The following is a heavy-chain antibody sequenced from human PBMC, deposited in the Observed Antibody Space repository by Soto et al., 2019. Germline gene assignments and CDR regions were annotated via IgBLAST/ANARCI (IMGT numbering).Heavy chain of an antibody. CDR2: INPSSGST. CDR3: ARDRAPGWAYYYGMDV. CDR1: GNTFTSYY. D-gene: IGHD1-26*01. Sequence: QMQLVQSGADVKKPGASVKVSCKASGNTFTSYYMHWVRQAPGQGLEWMGIINPSSGSTSYAQKFQGRVTMTRDTSTSTVYMELSSLRSEDTAVYYCARDRAPGWAYYYGMDVWGQGTTVTVSS. V-gene: IGHV1-46*03. J-gene: IGHJ6*02.